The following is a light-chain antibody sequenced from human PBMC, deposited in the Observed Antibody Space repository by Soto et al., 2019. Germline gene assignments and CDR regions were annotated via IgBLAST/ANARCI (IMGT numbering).Light chain of an antibody. CDR3: QQSNSTPLS. J-gene: IGKJ2*01. Sequence: DIQMTQSPSSLSAYVGDRVTITCRASQSISSYLNWYQQKPGKAPKLLIYAASTLQSGVPSRFSGSGSGTDFTLTISSLQPEDFATYYCQQSNSTPLSFGQGTKLEIK. CDR1: QSISSY. V-gene: IGKV1-39*01. CDR2: AAS.